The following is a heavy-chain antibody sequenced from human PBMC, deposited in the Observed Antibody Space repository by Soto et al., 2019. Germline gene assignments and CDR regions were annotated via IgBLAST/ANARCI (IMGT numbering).Heavy chain of an antibody. V-gene: IGHV3-33*01. D-gene: IGHD6-25*01. CDR2: IWYDGSNK. CDR1: GFTFSSYG. CDR3: ARDQRGHDYYYGMDV. Sequence: QVQLVESGGGVVQPGRSLRLSCAASGFTFSSYGMHWVRQAPGKGLEWVAVIWYDGSNKYYADSVKGRFTISRDNSKNTLYLQMNSLRAEDTAVYYCARDQRGHDYYYGMDVWGQGTTVTVSS. J-gene: IGHJ6*02.